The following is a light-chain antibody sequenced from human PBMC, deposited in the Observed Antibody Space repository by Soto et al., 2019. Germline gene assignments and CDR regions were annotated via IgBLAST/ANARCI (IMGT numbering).Light chain of an antibody. J-gene: IGLJ2*01. V-gene: IGLV2-14*01. CDR1: SSDVGSYNF. CDR2: QVT. CDR3: SSYTGFSTDIL. Sequence: QSALTQPASVSGSPGQSITISCTGTSSDVGSYNFVSWYQQHAGTAPKLIIYQVTNRPSGVSDRFSASKSGDTASLTISGLQAEDEVFYYCSSYTGFSTDILFGGGTKVTVL.